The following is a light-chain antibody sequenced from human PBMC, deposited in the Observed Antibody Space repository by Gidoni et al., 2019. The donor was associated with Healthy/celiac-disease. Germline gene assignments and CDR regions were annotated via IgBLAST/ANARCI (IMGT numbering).Light chain of an antibody. J-gene: IGKJ1*01. V-gene: IGKV4-1*01. CDR1: QSVLYSYNNKND. CDR2: WAS. Sequence: DIVMTQSPDSLPVSLGERATINCKSSQSVLYSYNNKNDLAWYQQKPGQPPKLLIYWASTRESGVPDRFSGSGSGTDFTLTISSLQAEDVAVYYCQQYYSTPETFGQGTKVEIK. CDR3: QQYYSTPET.